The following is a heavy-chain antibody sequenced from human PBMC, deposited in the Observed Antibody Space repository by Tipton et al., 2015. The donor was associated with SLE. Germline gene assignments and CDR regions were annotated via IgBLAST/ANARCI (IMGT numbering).Heavy chain of an antibody. CDR1: GFTFSNYA. J-gene: IGHJ4*02. CDR3: ASGDIVATYYFDY. Sequence: FLRLSCAASGFTFSNYAMHWVRQAPGKGLERVAIISYDGSNKFYADSVKGRFTISRDNSKNTLYLQMNSLRAEDTAVYYCASGDIVATYYFDYWGQGTLVTVSS. D-gene: IGHD5-12*01. CDR2: ISYDGSNK. V-gene: IGHV3-30*04.